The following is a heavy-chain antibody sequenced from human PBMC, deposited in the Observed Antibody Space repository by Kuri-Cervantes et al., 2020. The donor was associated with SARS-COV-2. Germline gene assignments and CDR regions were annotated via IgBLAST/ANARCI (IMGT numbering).Heavy chain of an antibody. V-gene: IGHV1-24*01. CDR1: GYTLTELS. CDR2: FDPEDAKT. CDR3: ATAPAVVGDYGGNTYYYYGMDV. J-gene: IGHJ6*02. D-gene: IGHD4-23*01. Sequence: ASVKVSCKVSGYTLTELSMHWVRQAPGKGLEWMGGFDPEDAKTIYAQKFQGRVTMTEDISTDTAYKELSSLRSEDTAVYYCATAPAVVGDYGGNTYYYYGMDVWGQGTTVTVSS.